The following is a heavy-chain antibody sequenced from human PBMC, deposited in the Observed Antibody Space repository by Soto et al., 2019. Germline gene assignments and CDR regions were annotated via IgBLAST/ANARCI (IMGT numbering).Heavy chain of an antibody. CDR2: IFYTGRT. CDR3: AGLTFRIDEASHGRSNWFGT. CDR1: GGSISNPSYY. J-gene: IGHJ5*02. Sequence: SETLSLTCTVSGGSISNPSYYWGWVRQPPGKGLEWIGDIFYTGRTYYSPSLKSRVTISVDTSKEQFSLNLTSVTAADTAVYFCAGLTFRIDEASHGRSNWFGTWAPGTLVTVSS. D-gene: IGHD1-1*01. V-gene: IGHV4-39*01.